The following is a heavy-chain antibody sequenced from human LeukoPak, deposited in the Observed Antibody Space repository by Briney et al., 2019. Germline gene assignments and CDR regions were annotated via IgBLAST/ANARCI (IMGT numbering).Heavy chain of an antibody. CDR1: GYTFTGYY. V-gene: IGHV1-2*02. J-gene: IGHJ4*02. CDR3: ARDGSGLVALDY. D-gene: IGHD3-10*01. CDR2: INPNSGGT. Sequence: ASVKVSCKASGYTFTGYYMHWVRQAPGQGLEWMGWINPNSGGTNYAQKLQGRVTMTTDTSTSTAYMELRSLRSDDTAVYYCARDGSGLVALDYWGQGTLVTVSS.